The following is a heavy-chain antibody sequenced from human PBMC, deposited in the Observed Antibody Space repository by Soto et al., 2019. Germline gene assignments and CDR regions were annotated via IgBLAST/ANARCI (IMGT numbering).Heavy chain of an antibody. CDR1: GFTFSSYG. J-gene: IGHJ6*02. V-gene: IGHV3-30*18. Sequence: QVQLVESGGGVVQPGRSLRLSCAASGFTFSSYGMHWVRQAPGKGLEWVAVISYDGSNKYYADSVKGRFTISRDNSQNTLYLQMTSLRAEDTAVYYCAKDVMLTGDGMDVWGQGTTVTVSS. CDR2: ISYDGSNK. D-gene: IGHD3-16*01. CDR3: AKDVMLTGDGMDV.